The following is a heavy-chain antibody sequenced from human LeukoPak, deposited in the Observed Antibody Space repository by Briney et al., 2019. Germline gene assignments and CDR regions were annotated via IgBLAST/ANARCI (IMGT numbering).Heavy chain of an antibody. D-gene: IGHD3-10*01. J-gene: IGHJ2*01. CDR2: IYYSGST. CDR3: ARLYNRGQYWYFDL. Sequence: PLETLSLTCTVSGGSISSYYWSWIRQPPGKGLEWIGYIYYSGSTNYNPSLKSRVTISIDTSKTQFTLKLSSVTAADTAVYYCARLYNRGQYWYFDLWGRGTLVSVSS. V-gene: IGHV4-59*08. CDR1: GGSISSYY.